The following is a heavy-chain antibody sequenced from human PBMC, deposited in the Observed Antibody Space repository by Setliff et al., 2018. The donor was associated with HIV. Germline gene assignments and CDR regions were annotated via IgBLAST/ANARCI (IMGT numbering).Heavy chain of an antibody. CDR1: NFTFSFYG. Sequence: GGSLRLSCAASNFTFSFYGMHWVRQAPGKGLEWVAFTPNDGSYKNYADSVKGRFTISRDNSNDTVYPQMSSLRAEDTAVYYCARPYTVWVYGMDVWGQGTTVTVS. J-gene: IGHJ6*02. V-gene: IGHV3-30*02. D-gene: IGHD2-8*01. CDR2: TPNDGSYK. CDR3: ARPYTVWVYGMDV.